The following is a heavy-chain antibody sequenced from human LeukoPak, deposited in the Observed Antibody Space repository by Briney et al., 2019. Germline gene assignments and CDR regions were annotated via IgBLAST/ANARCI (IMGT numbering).Heavy chain of an antibody. CDR2: ISAYNGNT. CDR1: GYTFTSYG. D-gene: IGHD6-19*01. V-gene: IGHV1-18*01. J-gene: IGHJ4*02. CDR3: VRRGGSGWSEPLYYFDY. Sequence: ASVKVSCKASGYTFTSYGISWVRQAPGQGLEWMGWISAYNGNTNYAQKLQGRVTMTTDTPTSTAYMELRSLRSDDTAVYYCVRRGGSGWSEPLYYFDYWGQGTLVTVSS.